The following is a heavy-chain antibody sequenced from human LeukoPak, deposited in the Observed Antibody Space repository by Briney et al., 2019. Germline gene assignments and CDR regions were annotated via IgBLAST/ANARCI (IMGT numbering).Heavy chain of an antibody. V-gene: IGHV5-51*01. CDR3: ASMSSGLGNY. CDR2: IYPADSTA. D-gene: IGHD6-19*01. J-gene: IGHJ4*02. Sequence: GESLKISCKASGYSFTTYWIGWVRQMPGKGLEWMGIIYPADSTAHYSPSFQGQVTISADKSISTAYLQWSSLKASDTAMYYCASMSSGLGNYWGQGTLVTVSS. CDR1: GYSFTTYW.